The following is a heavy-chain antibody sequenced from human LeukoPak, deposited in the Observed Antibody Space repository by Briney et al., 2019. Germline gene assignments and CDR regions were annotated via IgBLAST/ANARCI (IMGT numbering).Heavy chain of an antibody. D-gene: IGHD3-10*01. CDR1: GFTFSSYA. V-gene: IGHV3-30-3*01. CDR2: ISYDGSNK. CDR3: ARDLYYYGSRSYGKYYYYGMDV. Sequence: PGGSLRLSCAASGFTFSSYAMHWVRQAPGKGLEWVAVISYDGSNKYYADSVKGRFTISRDNSKNTLYLQMNSLRAEDTAVYYCARDLYYYGSRSYGKYYYYGMDVWGQGTTVTVPS. J-gene: IGHJ6*02.